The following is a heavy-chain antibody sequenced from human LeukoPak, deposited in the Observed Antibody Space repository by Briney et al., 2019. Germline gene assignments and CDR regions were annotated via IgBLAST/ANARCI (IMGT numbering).Heavy chain of an antibody. CDR1: GYTFTGYY. Sequence: ASVKVSCKASGYTFTGYYMHWVRQAPGQGLEWMGWINPNSGGTNYAQTFQGRVTMTRDTSISTAYMELSRLRSDDTAVYYCARDGGVPAAIDYWGQGTLVTVSS. D-gene: IGHD2-2*01. CDR2: INPNSGGT. V-gene: IGHV1-2*02. J-gene: IGHJ4*02. CDR3: ARDGGVPAAIDY.